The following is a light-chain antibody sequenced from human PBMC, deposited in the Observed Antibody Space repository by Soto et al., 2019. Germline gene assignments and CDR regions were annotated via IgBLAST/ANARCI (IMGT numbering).Light chain of an antibody. Sequence: SALTQPASVSGSPGQSITISCTGTSSDVGGYNFVSWYQHHPGKAPKLMIYEVSKRPSGVSDRFSGSKSGTTASLTISGLQAEDEADYYCTSYASSRTLVFGSGTKLTVL. CDR1: SSDVGGYNF. V-gene: IGLV2-14*01. CDR2: EVS. J-gene: IGLJ1*01. CDR3: TSYASSRTLV.